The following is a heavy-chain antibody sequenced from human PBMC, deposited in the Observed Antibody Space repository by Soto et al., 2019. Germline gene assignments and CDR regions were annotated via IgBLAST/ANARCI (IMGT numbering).Heavy chain of an antibody. V-gene: IGHV4-31*03. CDR1: GASISSGSYY. J-gene: IGHJ6*03. D-gene: IGHD2-15*01. CDR3: ARVTMVVAAYMDV. CDR2: IYYSGST. Sequence: TLYLSFTVSGASISSGSYYWSSIRQHPGKGLEWIGYIYYSGSTYYNPSLKSRVTISVDTSKNQFSLKLSSVPAADTAVYYCARVTMVVAAYMDVWGKGTTVTVSS.